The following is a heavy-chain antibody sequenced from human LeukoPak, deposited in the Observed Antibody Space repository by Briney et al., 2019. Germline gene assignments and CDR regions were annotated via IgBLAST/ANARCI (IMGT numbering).Heavy chain of an antibody. CDR2: IYTSGST. J-gene: IGHJ4*02. V-gene: IGHV4-61*02. Sequence: SETLSLTCTVSGGSISSGSYYWSWIRQPAGKGLEWIGRIYTSGSTNYNPSLKSRVTISVDTSKNQFSLKLSSVTAADTAVYYCASGNPSLLGYFDYWGQGTLVTVSS. CDR1: GGSISSGSYY. CDR3: ASGNPSLLGYFDY. D-gene: IGHD3-10*01.